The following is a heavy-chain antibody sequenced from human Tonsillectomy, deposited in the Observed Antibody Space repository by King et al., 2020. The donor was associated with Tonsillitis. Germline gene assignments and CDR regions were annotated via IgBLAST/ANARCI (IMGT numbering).Heavy chain of an antibody. J-gene: IGHJ4*02. V-gene: IGHV3-15*01. D-gene: IGHD6-13*01. CDR3: TRRSSL. Sequence: DVQLVESGGGLVKPGGSLRLSCATSGFTFSDAWMSWVRQPPGKGLEWVGRIKTKDQGGAIDYATALEGRFSISRDDSKNTLYLQMNNLQPEDTAVYYCTRRSSLGGQGTLVTVSS. CDR1: GFTFSDAW. CDR2: IKTKDQGGAI.